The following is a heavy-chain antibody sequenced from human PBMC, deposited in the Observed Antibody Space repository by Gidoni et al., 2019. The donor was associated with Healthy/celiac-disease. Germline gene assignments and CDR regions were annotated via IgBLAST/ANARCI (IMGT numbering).Heavy chain of an antibody. CDR1: GSTFSSYS. CDR3: ARDEVYYGSGSEDFYYYYGMDV. CDR2: ISSSSSYI. D-gene: IGHD3-10*01. J-gene: IGHJ6*02. V-gene: IGHV3-21*01. Sequence: EVQLVAAGGGLVKPGGSLRLSCAASGSTFSSYSMNWVLQAPGKGLEWVSSISSSSSYIYYADSVKGRFTISRDNAKNSLYLQMNSLRAEDTAVYYCARDEVYYGSGSEDFYYYYGMDVWGQGTTVTVSS.